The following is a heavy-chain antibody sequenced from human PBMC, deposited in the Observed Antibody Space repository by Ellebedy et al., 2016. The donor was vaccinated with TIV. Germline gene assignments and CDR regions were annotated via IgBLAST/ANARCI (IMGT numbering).Heavy chain of an antibody. Sequence: GESLKISXAASGFTFSDYSMSWIRQAPGKGLQWISYITSSGSSMYYADSVKGRFTISRDNTQNSLYLEMYSLRAEDTAVYYCATLRTSGWQSTWFDPWGQGTLVTVSS. CDR3: ATLRTSGWQSTWFDP. CDR2: ITSSGSSM. V-gene: IGHV3-11*01. CDR1: GFTFSDYS. D-gene: IGHD6-19*01. J-gene: IGHJ5*02.